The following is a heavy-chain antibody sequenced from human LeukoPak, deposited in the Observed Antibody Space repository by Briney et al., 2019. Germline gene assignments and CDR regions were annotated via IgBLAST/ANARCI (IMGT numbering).Heavy chain of an antibody. CDR2: ISWNSGSI. D-gene: IGHD1-1*01. CDR1: TFTFSNYW. Sequence: PGGSLRLSCAASTFTFSNYWMSWVRQAPGKGLEWVSGISWNSGSIGYADSVKGRFTISRDNAKNSLYLQMNSLRAEDTALYYCAKDANDGTAIFDYWGQGALVTVSS. CDR3: AKDANDGTAIFDY. J-gene: IGHJ4*02. V-gene: IGHV3-9*01.